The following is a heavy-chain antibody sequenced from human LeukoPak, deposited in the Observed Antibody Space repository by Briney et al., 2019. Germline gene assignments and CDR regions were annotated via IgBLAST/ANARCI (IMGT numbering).Heavy chain of an antibody. D-gene: IGHD6-19*01. CDR1: GFTVSSNY. J-gene: IGHJ5*02. CDR2: IYSGGST. CDR3: ARGVYSGGWYRSIWFDP. Sequence: GGSLRLSCAASGFTVSSNYMSWVRQAPGKGLEWVSVIYSGGSTYYADSVKGRFTISRDNSKNTLYLQMNSLRAEDTAVYYCARGVYSGGWYRSIWFDPWGQGTLVTVSS. V-gene: IGHV3-53*01.